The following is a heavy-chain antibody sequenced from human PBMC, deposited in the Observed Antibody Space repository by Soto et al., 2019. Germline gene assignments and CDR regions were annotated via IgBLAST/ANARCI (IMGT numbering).Heavy chain of an antibody. CDR1: GFTFSSYS. J-gene: IGHJ6*03. Sequence: GGSLRLSCAASGFTFSSYSMNWVRQAPGKGLEWVSSISSSSSYIYYADSVKGRFTISRDNAKNSLYLQMNSLRAEDTAVYYCARVRAGSSPVYYYYYYMDVWGKGTTVTVS. D-gene: IGHD6-6*01. CDR3: ARVRAGSSPVYYYYYYMDV. CDR2: ISSSSSYI. V-gene: IGHV3-21*01.